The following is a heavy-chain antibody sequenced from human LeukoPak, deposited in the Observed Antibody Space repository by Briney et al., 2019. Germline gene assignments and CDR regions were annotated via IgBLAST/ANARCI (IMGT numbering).Heavy chain of an antibody. CDR1: RFTFSTSW. J-gene: IGHJ3*02. Sequence: GGSLRLSCAASRFTFSTSWMTWVRQAPGRGLEWVAVISYDGSNKYYADSVKGRFTISRDTSKNTLYLQMNSLRAEDTAVYYCAKGLYYDILTGSDAFDIWGQGTMVTVSS. V-gene: IGHV3-30*18. CDR2: ISYDGSNK. CDR3: AKGLYYDILTGSDAFDI. D-gene: IGHD3-9*01.